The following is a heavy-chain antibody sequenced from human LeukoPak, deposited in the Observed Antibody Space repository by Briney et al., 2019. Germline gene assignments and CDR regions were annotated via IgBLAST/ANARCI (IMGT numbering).Heavy chain of an antibody. D-gene: IGHD5-12*01. J-gene: IGHJ4*02. Sequence: GGSLRLSCAASGFTFSTHAKHWVRQAPGKGLEWVAVVSHDGNTKYYTDSVKGRFTISRDNSKNTLYLQMNGLRTDDTAVYYCARAIVGTENFDYWGQGTLVTVSS. CDR2: VSHDGNTK. V-gene: IGHV3-30*10. CDR3: ARAIVGTENFDY. CDR1: GFTFSTHA.